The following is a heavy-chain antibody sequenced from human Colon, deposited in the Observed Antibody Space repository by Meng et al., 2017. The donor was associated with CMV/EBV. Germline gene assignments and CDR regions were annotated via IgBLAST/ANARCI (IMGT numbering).Heavy chain of an antibody. CDR3: AKGYKGLSQTYYFDY. CDR1: GFTFTTYG. Sequence: GESLKISCAASGFTFTTYGMTWVRQAPGKGLEWVSGISESGDDPYQADSVKGRFTISRDNSKNILYLQMNSLRAEDTAVYYCAKGYKGLSQTYYFDYWGQGTLVTVSS. CDR2: ISESGDDP. D-gene: IGHD4/OR15-4a*01. V-gene: IGHV3-23*01. J-gene: IGHJ4*02.